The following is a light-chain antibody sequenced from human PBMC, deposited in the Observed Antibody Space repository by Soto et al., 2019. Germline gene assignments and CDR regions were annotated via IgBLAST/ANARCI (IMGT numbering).Light chain of an antibody. V-gene: IGKV3-20*01. Sequence: IVVTESPGTLSLSTGERARPSCRASQSVSSSYLAWYQQKPGQAPRLLIYGASSRATGIPDRFSGSGSGTDFTLTISRLEPEDFAVYYCQQYGSSPRTFGQGTKVDIK. J-gene: IGKJ1*01. CDR2: GAS. CDR1: QSVSSSY. CDR3: QQYGSSPRT.